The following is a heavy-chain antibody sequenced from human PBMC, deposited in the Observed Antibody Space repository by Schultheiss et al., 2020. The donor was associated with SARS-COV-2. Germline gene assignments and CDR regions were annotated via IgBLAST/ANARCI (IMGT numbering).Heavy chain of an antibody. CDR3: ARFITYYDFWSDPSNYYYYYGIDV. CDR1: GFTFSSHA. V-gene: IGHV3-23*01. Sequence: GGSLRLSCAASGFTFSSHALSWVRQAPGKGLEWVSAISGSGCSTYYADSVKGRFTISRDNAKNSLYLQMNSLRAEDTAVYYCARFITYYDFWSDPSNYYYYYGIDVWGQGTTVTVSS. D-gene: IGHD3-3*01. J-gene: IGHJ6*02. CDR2: ISGSGCST.